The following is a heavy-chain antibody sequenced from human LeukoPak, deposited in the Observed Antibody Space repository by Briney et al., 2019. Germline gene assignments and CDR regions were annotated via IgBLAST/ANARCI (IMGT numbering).Heavy chain of an antibody. CDR1: GYSFTNFY. D-gene: IGHD3-3*02. CDR3: ARDAF. Sequence: ASVKVSCKTSGYSFTNFYIHWVRQAPGQGLEWIGMVNPSGGSTISAQKFQDRVNMTTDTSTRTVYMEMTGLTSDDTGIYYCARDAFWGQGTRVTVSS. J-gene: IGHJ4*02. CDR2: VNPSGGST. V-gene: IGHV1-46*01.